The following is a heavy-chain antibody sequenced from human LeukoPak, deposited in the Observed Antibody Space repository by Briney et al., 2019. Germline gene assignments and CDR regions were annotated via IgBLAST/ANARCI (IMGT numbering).Heavy chain of an antibody. CDR1: GGSFSGYY. D-gene: IGHD5-18*01. CDR3: ARQGLRGYRY. CDR2: INHSGST. J-gene: IGHJ4*02. Sequence: PSETLSLTCAVYGGSFSGYYWSWIRQSPGKGLEWIGEINHSGSTKYNPSLKSRVTISEDTSKNQFTLQLSSVTAADTAVYYCARQGLRGYRYWGQGTLVTVSS. V-gene: IGHV4-34*01.